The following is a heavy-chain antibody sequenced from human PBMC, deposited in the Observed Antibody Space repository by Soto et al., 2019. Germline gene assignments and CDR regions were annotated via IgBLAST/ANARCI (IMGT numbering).Heavy chain of an antibody. J-gene: IGHJ5*02. CDR3: ARGGPVGYCSGGSCSWFDP. V-gene: IGHV1-69*02. Sequence: QVQLVQSGAEVKKPGSSVKVSCKASGGTFSSYTISWVRQAPGQGLEWMGRIIPILGIANYAQKFQGRVTITADKSTSTAYMELSSLRSEDTAVYYCARGGPVGYCSGGSCSWFDPWGQGTLVTVSS. CDR1: GGTFSSYT. CDR2: IIPILGIA. D-gene: IGHD2-15*01.